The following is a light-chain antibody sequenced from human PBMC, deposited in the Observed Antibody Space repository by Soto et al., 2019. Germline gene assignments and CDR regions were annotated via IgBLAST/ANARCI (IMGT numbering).Light chain of an antibody. J-gene: IGKJ1*01. CDR1: QIVSSSY. V-gene: IGKV3-20*01. CDR2: GAS. CDR3: QQYGSSPRT. Sequence: EIVLTKSPGTLSLSPGERATLSCRASQIVSSSYLAWYQQKPGQAPRLLIYGASSRATGIPDRFSGSGSGTDFTLTISRLEPEDFAVYYCQQYGSSPRTFGQGTKVDI.